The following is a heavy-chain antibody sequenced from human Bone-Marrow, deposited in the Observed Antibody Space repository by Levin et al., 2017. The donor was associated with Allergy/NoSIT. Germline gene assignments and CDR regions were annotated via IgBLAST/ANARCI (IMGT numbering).Heavy chain of an antibody. CDR3: AKDLRPLGPATFEY. CDR1: GFSFDDFA. V-gene: IGHV3-9*01. Sequence: SLKISCAASGFSFDDFAMHWIRLVPGKGLEWVSGISWNGRKIDYMDSVKGRFTISRDNARNSLYLQMNSLRSEDTAMYFCAKDLRPLGPATFEYWGQGALVTVS. D-gene: IGHD1-26*01. CDR2: ISWNGRKI. J-gene: IGHJ4*02.